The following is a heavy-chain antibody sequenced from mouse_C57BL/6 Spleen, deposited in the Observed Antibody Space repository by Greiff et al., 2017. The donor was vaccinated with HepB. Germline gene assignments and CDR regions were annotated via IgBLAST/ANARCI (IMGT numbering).Heavy chain of an antibody. Sequence: VQLQESGAELVRPGTSVKVSCKASGYAFTNYLIEWVKQRPGQGLEWIGVINPGSGGTNYNEKFKGKATLTADKSSSTAYMQLSSLTSEDSAVYFCARGYDYDGSYYFDYWGQGTTLTVSS. J-gene: IGHJ2*01. CDR2: INPGSGGT. D-gene: IGHD2-4*01. V-gene: IGHV1-54*01. CDR3: ARGYDYDGSYYFDY. CDR1: GYAFTNYL.